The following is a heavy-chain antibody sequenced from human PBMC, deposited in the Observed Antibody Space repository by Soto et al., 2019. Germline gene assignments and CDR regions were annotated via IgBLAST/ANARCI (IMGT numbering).Heavy chain of an antibody. D-gene: IGHD6-6*01. CDR2: ISNDGNRK. CDR1: GFSFSSYG. CDR3: AKDRRQLSALDM. Sequence: GGSLRLSCAASGFSFSSYGMQWVRQAPGRGLEWVTVISNDGNRKYYGESVKGRFSVSRDNDKDTLYLQMNGLRPEDTGVYYCAKDRRQLSALDMWGQGTTVTVSS. J-gene: IGHJ3*02. V-gene: IGHV3-30*18.